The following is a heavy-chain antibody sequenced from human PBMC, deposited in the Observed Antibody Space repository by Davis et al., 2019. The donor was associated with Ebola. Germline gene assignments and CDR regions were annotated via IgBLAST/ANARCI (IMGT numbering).Heavy chain of an antibody. V-gene: IGHV4-34*01. CDR1: GGSFSGYY. CDR3: ASGSNYQYYYYGMDV. CDR2: INHSGST. Sequence: SEILSLTCAVYGGSFSGYYWSWIRQPPGKGLEWIGEINHSGSTNYNPSLKSRVTISVDTSKNQFSLKLSPVTAADTAVYYCASGSNYQYYYYGMDVWGQGTTVTVSS. D-gene: IGHD4-11*01. J-gene: IGHJ6*02.